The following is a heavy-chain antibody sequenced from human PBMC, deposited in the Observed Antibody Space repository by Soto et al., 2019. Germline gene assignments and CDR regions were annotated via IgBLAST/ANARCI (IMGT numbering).Heavy chain of an antibody. Sequence: GGSLRLSCAASGFTFDDYAMHWVRQAPGKGLEWVSGISWNSGSIGYADAVKGRFTISRDNAKNSLYLQMNSLRAEDTALYYCAKVKGKQQLAPRNYFDYWGQGTLVTVSS. V-gene: IGHV3-9*01. J-gene: IGHJ4*02. CDR1: GFTFDDYA. D-gene: IGHD6-13*01. CDR2: ISWNSGSI. CDR3: AKVKGKQQLAPRNYFDY.